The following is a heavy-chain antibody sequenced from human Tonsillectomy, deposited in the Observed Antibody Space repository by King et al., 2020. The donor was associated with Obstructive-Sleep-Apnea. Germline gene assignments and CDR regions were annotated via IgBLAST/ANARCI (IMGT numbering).Heavy chain of an antibody. J-gene: IGHJ4*02. Sequence: QLVQSGAEVKKPGASVKVSCKASGYTFTSYGISWVRQAPGQGLEWMGWISAYNGNTNYAQKLQGRVTMTTDTSTSTAYMELRSLRSDDTAVYYCARDGWDYVWGSYRSRLDYWGQGTLVTVSS. D-gene: IGHD3-16*02. CDR1: GYTFTSYG. CDR2: ISAYNGNT. CDR3: ARDGWDYVWGSYRSRLDY. V-gene: IGHV1-18*04.